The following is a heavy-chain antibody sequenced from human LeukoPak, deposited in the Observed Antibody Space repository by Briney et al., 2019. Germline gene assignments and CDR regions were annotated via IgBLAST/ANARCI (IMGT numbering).Heavy chain of an antibody. Sequence: ASAKVSCKASGYTFTSYDINWVRQATGQGLEWMGWMNPNSGNTGYAQKFQGRVTMTRNTSISTAYTELSSLRSEDTAVYYCARGYDSSGYYFDYWGQGTLVTVSS. CDR3: ARGYDSSGYYFDY. CDR2: MNPNSGNT. D-gene: IGHD3-22*01. CDR1: GYTFTSYD. J-gene: IGHJ4*02. V-gene: IGHV1-8*01.